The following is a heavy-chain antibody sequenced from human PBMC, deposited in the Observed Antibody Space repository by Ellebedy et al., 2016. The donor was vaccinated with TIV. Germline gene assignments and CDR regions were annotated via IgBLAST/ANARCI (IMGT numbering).Heavy chain of an antibody. Sequence: ASVKVSXKASGYTFTSYDINWVRQATGQGLEWMGWMNPNSGNTGYAQKFQGRVTMTTDTSTSTAYMELRSLRSDDTAVYYCARDLTMVRGGAYWGQGTLVTVSS. CDR2: MNPNSGNT. CDR3: ARDLTMVRGGAY. D-gene: IGHD3-10*01. CDR1: GYTFTSYD. J-gene: IGHJ4*02. V-gene: IGHV1-8*01.